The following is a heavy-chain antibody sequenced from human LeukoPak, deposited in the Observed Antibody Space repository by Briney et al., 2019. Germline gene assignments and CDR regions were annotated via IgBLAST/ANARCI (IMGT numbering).Heavy chain of an antibody. V-gene: IGHV3-53*01. CDR3: ARVRWGAVDY. J-gene: IGHJ4*02. CDR2: IYSGGST. CDR1: GFTFSDYY. D-gene: IGHD5-24*01. Sequence: PGGSLRLSCAASGFTFSDYYMSWIRQAPGKGLEWVSVIYSGGSTYYADSVKGRFTISRDNSKNTLYLQMNSLRAEDTAVYYCARVRWGAVDYWGQGTLVTVSS.